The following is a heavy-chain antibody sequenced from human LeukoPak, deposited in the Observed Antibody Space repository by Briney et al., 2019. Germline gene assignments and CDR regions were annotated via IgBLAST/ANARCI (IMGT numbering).Heavy chain of an antibody. CDR1: DGSISSYY. J-gene: IGHJ4*02. V-gene: IGHV4-59*08. CDR2: IYYSEST. CDR3: ARQRCLGSSCHFDY. Sequence: SETLSLTCTVSDGSISSYYWNWIRQPPGKGLEWIGYIYYSESTNNNFSLKSRVTISLDTSKNQFSLKLSSVTAADTAVYYCARQRCLGSSCHFDYWGQGTLVTVSS. D-gene: IGHD6-13*01.